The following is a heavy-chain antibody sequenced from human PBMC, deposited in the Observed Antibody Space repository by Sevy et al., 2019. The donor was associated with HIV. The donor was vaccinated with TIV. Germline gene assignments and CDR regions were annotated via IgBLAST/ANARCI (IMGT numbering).Heavy chain of an antibody. J-gene: IGHJ6*02. V-gene: IGHV5-51*01. CDR3: ASNTHPVRDGYNYYYYYGMDV. Sequence: GESLKISCKGSGYSFTSYWIGWVRQMPGKGLEWMGIIYPGDSDTRYSPSFQGQVTISADKSISTAYLQWSSLKASDTAMYYCASNTHPVRDGYNYYYYYGMDVWGQGTTVTVSS. CDR2: IYPGDSDT. CDR1: GYSFTSYW. D-gene: IGHD5-12*01.